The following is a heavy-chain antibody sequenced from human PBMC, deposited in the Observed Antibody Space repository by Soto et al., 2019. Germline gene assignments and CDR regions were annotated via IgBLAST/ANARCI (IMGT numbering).Heavy chain of an antibody. D-gene: IGHD4-17*01. J-gene: IGHJ6*02. CDR3: AATTVVISKNYYGIDV. CDR2: IVVGSGNT. V-gene: IGHV1-58*01. CDR1: GFTFTSSA. Sequence: QMQLVQSGPEVKKPGTSVKVSCKASGFTFTSSAVQWVRQARGQRLEWIGWIVVGSGNTNYAQKLQERVTITVDMSIRTSYLEPSSLRYEDTAVYYCAATTVVISKNYYGIDVWGQGTTVTVSS.